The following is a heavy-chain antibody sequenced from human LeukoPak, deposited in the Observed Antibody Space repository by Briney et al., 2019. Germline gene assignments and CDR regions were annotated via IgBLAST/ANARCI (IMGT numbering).Heavy chain of an antibody. Sequence: GGSLRLSCAASGFTFSTYAMSWVRQAPGKGLEWVSAISNTGDSTYHADSVKGRFTISRDNSKNTLFLQMNSLRAEDTAVYYCAHDNDPRAYSAYDSYDYWGQGTLVTVSS. V-gene: IGHV3-23*01. J-gene: IGHJ4*02. CDR2: ISNTGDST. D-gene: IGHD5-12*01. CDR3: AHDNDPRAYSAYDSYDY. CDR1: GFTFSTYA.